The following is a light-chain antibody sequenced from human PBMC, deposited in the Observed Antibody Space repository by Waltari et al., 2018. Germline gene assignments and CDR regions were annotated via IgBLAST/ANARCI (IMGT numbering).Light chain of an antibody. CDR2: AAS. CDR3: QQSHSTPIT. CDR1: QSISSY. Sequence: DIQMTHSPASLSASVGDRVTITCRASQSISSYLNWYQQKPGKAPNLLIYAASSLQSGVPSRFSGNQSETDFSLTISSLQPEDFATYYCQQSHSTPITFGQGTRLDIK. V-gene: IGKV1-39*01. J-gene: IGKJ5*01.